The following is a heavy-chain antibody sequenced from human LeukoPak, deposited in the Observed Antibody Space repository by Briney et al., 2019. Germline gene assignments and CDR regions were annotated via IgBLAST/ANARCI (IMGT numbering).Heavy chain of an antibody. CDR1: GYTFTSYG. CDR3: ARVREYYDFWSGYGMDV. V-gene: IGHV1-18*01. CDR2: ISAYNGNT. D-gene: IGHD3-3*01. Sequence: ASVKVSCKASGYTFTSYGISWVRQAPGQGLEWMGWISAYNGNTNYAQKLQGRVTMTTDTSTSTAYMELRSLRSDDTAVYYCARVREYYDFWSGYGMDVWGQGTTVTVSS. J-gene: IGHJ6*02.